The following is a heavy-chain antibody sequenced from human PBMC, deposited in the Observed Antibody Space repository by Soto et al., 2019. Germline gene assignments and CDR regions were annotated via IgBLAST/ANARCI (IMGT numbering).Heavy chain of an antibody. J-gene: IGHJ4*02. CDR3: ATRGYRYGYSDLHY. V-gene: IGHV1-24*01. CDR1: GYTLTELS. D-gene: IGHD5-18*01. Sequence: ASVKVSCKVSGYTLTELSMHWVRQAPGKGLEWMGGFDPEDGETIYAQKFQGRVTMTEDTSTDTAYMELSSLRSEDTAVYYCATRGYRYGYSDLHYWGQGTLVTFSS. CDR2: FDPEDGET.